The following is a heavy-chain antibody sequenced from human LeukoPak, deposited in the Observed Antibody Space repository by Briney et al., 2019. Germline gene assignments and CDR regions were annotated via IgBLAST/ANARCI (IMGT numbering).Heavy chain of an antibody. D-gene: IGHD1-26*01. CDR2: ISGSGGST. J-gene: IGHJ5*02. Sequence: GGSLRLSCAASGFTFSSYAMSWVRQAPGKGLEWVSAISGSGGSTYYADSVKVRFTISRDNSKNTLYLQMNSLRAEDTAVYYCAILPKVGATPPWGQGTLVTVSS. CDR1: GFTFSSYA. V-gene: IGHV3-23*01. CDR3: AILPKVGATPP.